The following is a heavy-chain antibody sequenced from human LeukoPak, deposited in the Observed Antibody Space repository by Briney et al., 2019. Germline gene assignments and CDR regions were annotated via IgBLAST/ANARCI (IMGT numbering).Heavy chain of an antibody. CDR3: ARAKVAGYYYDSSGYYYNY. D-gene: IGHD3-22*01. Sequence: ASVKVSCKAPEGTFSGYTINWVRQAPGQGLEWMGWISAYHGNTNYAQKLQGRVTMTTDTSTSTAYMELRSLRSDDTAVYYCARAKVAGYYYDSSGYYYNYWGQGTLVTVSS. J-gene: IGHJ4*02. V-gene: IGHV1-18*01. CDR2: ISAYHGNT. CDR1: EGTFSGYT.